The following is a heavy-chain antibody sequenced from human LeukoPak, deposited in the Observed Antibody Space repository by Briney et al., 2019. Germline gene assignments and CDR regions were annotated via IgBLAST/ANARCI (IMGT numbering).Heavy chain of an antibody. CDR3: ARGYYDMLTGYLTPANWFDP. Sequence: ASVKVSSKASGYTFTIYGISWVRQAPGEGLEWMGWISAYNGNTNYAQKLQGRVTMTTDTSTSTAYMELRSLRSDETAVYYCARGYYDMLTGYLTPANWFDPWGQGTLVTVSS. CDR1: GYTFTIYG. V-gene: IGHV1-18*01. J-gene: IGHJ5*02. D-gene: IGHD3-9*01. CDR2: ISAYNGNT.